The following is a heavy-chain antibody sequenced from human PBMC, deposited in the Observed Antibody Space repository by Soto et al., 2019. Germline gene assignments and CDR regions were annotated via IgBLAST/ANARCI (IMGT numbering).Heavy chain of an antibody. Sequence: QTLPLTCTVSGGSIINFYWSWIRQPPGKGLEWIGYIYYSGTTSYNPSLNSRVTISVDTSKNQFSLKLNSVTAADTAVYYCARESYYGSGATVVGYWGLGTLVTVS. D-gene: IGHD3-10*01. CDR1: GGSIINFY. J-gene: IGHJ4*02. CDR2: IYYSGTT. V-gene: IGHV4-59*01. CDR3: ARESYYGSGATVVGY.